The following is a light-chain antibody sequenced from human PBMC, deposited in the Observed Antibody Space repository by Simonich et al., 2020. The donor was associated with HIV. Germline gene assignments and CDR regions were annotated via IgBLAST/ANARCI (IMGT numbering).Light chain of an antibody. CDR1: QSVSSN. CDR3: QQYNNWPNT. V-gene: IGKV3-15*01. Sequence: EIVMTQSPATLSVSPGERATLSCRASQSVSSNLAWYQQKPGQSARLLIYGASTRAAGSPARFSGSGSGTEFSLTISSLKSEDFVVYHCQQYNNWPNTFGQGTKLEIK. CDR2: GAS. J-gene: IGKJ2*01.